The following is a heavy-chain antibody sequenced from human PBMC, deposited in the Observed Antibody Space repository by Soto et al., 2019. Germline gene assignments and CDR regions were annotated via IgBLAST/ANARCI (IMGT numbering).Heavy chain of an antibody. V-gene: IGHV3-23*01. CDR1: GFTFTRHA. CDR2: LSDSGGSI. CDR3: AKVSSSGYAGFFDL. D-gene: IGHD5-12*01. Sequence: EVQLLESGGGLVQPGGSLRLSCTASGFTFTRHAMTWVRQAPGKGLEWVSGLSDSGGSIYYADSVKGRFTISRDNSMNMLYLQMNTLRAEDTAIYYCAKVSSSGYAGFFDLWGQGTLVTVSS. J-gene: IGHJ4*02.